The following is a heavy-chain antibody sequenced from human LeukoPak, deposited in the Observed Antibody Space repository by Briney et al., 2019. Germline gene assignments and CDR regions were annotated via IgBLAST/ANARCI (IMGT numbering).Heavy chain of an antibody. CDR3: ARDTYYYDSSGYWPAFDI. CDR2: INISGST. Sequence: KSSETLSLTCTVSGGSISSYYWSWIRQPAGKGLEWIGRINISGSTNYNPSLKSRVTMAVDTSKNQFSLKLSAVTAADTAVYYCARDTYYYDSSGYWPAFDIWGQGTMVTVSS. V-gene: IGHV4-4*07. CDR1: GGSISSYY. D-gene: IGHD3-22*01. J-gene: IGHJ3*02.